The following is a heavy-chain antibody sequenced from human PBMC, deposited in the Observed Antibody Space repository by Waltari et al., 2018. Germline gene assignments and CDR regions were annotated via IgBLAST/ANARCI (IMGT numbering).Heavy chain of an antibody. CDR3: ATPGGNYYYGMDV. CDR1: GGSISSHY. Sequence: QVQLQESGPGLVKPSAPLSLTCTVSGGSISSHYWSWIRQPPGKGLEWIGYIYYSGSTNYNPSLKSRVTISVDTSKNQFSLKLSSVTAADTAVYYCATPGGNYYYGMDVWGQGTTVTVSS. D-gene: IGHD3-16*01. V-gene: IGHV4-59*11. J-gene: IGHJ6*02. CDR2: IYYSGST.